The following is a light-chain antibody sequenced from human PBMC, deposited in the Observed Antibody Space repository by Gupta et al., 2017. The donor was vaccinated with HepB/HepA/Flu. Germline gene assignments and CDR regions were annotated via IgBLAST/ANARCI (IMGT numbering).Light chain of an antibody. CDR2: SND. J-gene: IGLJ3*02. CDR1: KPNIGSNT. CDR3: AAWDDRLNGVV. Sequence: QSVLTQPPSLSGTPGQRVTISCSGSKPNIGSNTLSWYQQRPGTAPKLLIYSNDQRPSGVPDRFSGSSSGTSASLAISGLQSEDEADYYCAAWDDRLNGVVFGGGTTLTVL. V-gene: IGLV1-44*01.